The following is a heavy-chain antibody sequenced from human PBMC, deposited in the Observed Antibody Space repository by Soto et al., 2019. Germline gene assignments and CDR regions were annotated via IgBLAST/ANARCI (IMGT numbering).Heavy chain of an antibody. D-gene: IGHD3-10*01. J-gene: IGHJ5*02. CDR2: IDWDDDK. CDR1: GFSLSTSGMC. Sequence: PTLVNPTQTLTLTCTFSGFSLSTSGMCVSWIRQPPGKALEWLAFIDWDDDKYYSTSLKTRLTISKDTSKNQVVLTMTNMDPVDTATYYCALILSSIGGFNWLDPWGQGTLVTVSS. V-gene: IGHV2-70*01. CDR3: ALILSSIGGFNWLDP.